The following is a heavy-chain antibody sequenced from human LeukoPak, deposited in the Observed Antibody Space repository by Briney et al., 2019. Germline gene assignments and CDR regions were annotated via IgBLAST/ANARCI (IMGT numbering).Heavy chain of an antibody. CDR3: ARNKESNSWYPVFDY. CDR2: IYHSGST. Sequence: PSGTLSLTCAVSGGSISSSNWWSWVRQPPGKGLEWIGEIYHSGSTNYNPSLKSRVTISVDKSNNQFSLKLSSVTAADTAVYYCARNKESNSWYPVFDYWGQGTLVTVSS. J-gene: IGHJ4*02. CDR1: GGSISSSNW. V-gene: IGHV4-4*02. D-gene: IGHD6-13*01.